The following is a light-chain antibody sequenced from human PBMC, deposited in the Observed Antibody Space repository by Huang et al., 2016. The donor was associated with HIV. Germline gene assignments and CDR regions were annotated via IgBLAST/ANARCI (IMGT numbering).Light chain of an antibody. J-gene: IGKJ2*01. Sequence: EIVLTQSPATLSLSPGERATLSCRASQSVFTYLAWYQQKPGQPPRLRIYDASNRATGIPARFSGSGSGTDFTLTISRLEPEDFAVYYCQQRGSWPTFGQGTKLEIK. V-gene: IGKV3-11*01. CDR3: QQRGSWPT. CDR1: QSVFTY. CDR2: DAS.